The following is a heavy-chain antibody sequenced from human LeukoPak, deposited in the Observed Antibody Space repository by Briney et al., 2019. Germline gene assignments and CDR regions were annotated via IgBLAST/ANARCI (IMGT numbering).Heavy chain of an antibody. D-gene: IGHD2-2*01. Sequence: ASVKVSCKASGYTFTSYGISWVRQAPGQGLEWMGWISAYNGNTNYAQNLQGRVTMTTDTSTSTAYMELRSLRSDDTAVYYCARDRGYCTSTSCYGGYYHYYMDVWGKGTTVTVSS. J-gene: IGHJ6*03. CDR1: GYTFTSYG. V-gene: IGHV1-18*01. CDR2: ISAYNGNT. CDR3: ARDRGYCTSTSCYGGYYHYYMDV.